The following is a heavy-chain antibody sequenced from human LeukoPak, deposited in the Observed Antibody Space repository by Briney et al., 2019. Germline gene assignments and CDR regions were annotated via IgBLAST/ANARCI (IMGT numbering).Heavy chain of an antibody. CDR3: ARTYCAEDCSIRYFDY. D-gene: IGHD2-21*02. J-gene: IGHJ4*02. CDR1: GYILSSYN. Sequence: GASVKVSCKASGYILSSYNMHWVRRAPGQGLEWLGIINPSGGDTKYAQKFQGGVTLTRDKSTSTVYMELSSLTSDDTAVNYCARTYCAEDCSIRYFDYWGQGTLVTVSS. V-gene: IGHV1-46*01. CDR2: INPSGGDT.